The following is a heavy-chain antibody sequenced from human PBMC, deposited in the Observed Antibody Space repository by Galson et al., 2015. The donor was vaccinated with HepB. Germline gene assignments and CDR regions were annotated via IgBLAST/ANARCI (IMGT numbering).Heavy chain of an antibody. Sequence: SLRLSCAASGFTFSSYAMSWVRQAPGKGLEWVSAISGSGGSTYYADSVKGRFTISRDNSKNTLYLQMNSLRAEDTAVYYCAKVHCSSTSCPRSGSDFDYWGQGTLVTVSS. CDR2: ISGSGGST. CDR3: AKVHCSSTSCPRSGSDFDY. D-gene: IGHD2-2*01. CDR1: GFTFSSYA. V-gene: IGHV3-23*01. J-gene: IGHJ4*02.